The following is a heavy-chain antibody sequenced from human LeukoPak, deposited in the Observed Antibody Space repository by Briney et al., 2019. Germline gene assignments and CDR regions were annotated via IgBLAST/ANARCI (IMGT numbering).Heavy chain of an antibody. Sequence: PGGSLRLSCVGSGFTFSSYWMTWVRRAPGKGLEGVANIKDDGSEKYSVDSVKGRFTISRDNAKNLLYLQMSSLRAEDTAVYYCARARIDYWGQGTLVTVSS. D-gene: IGHD1-14*01. V-gene: IGHV3-7*04. J-gene: IGHJ4*02. CDR1: GFTFSSYW. CDR3: ARARIDY. CDR2: IKDDGSEK.